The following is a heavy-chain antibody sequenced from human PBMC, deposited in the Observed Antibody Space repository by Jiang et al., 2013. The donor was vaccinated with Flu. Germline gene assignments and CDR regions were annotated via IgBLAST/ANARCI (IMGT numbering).Heavy chain of an antibody. D-gene: IGHD3-22*01. CDR2: IYYSGTT. V-gene: IGHV4-61*01. J-gene: IGHJ4*02. CDR1: GGSVSSGTYY. CDR3: VRWHYDSSGRYFDS. Sequence: LLKPSETLSLTCTVSGGSVSSGTYYWNWIRQPPGKGLEWIGHIYYSGTTNYNPSLKNRVTISVDTSKNQFSLRLSSLTAADTAVYYCVRWHYDSSGRYFDSWGQGTLVTVSS.